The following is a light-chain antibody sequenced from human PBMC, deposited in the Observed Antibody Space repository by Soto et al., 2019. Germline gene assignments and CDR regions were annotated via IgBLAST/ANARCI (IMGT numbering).Light chain of an antibody. V-gene: IGKV1-5*03. Sequence: DIPMTQSPSTLSASVGDRVTITCRASQSISSWLAWYQQKPGKAPKLLIYMASSLESGVPSRFSGSGSGTEFTLTISSLQPDDFATYYCQQYYSYPLTFGGGTKVEIK. CDR1: QSISSW. CDR2: MAS. CDR3: QQYYSYPLT. J-gene: IGKJ4*01.